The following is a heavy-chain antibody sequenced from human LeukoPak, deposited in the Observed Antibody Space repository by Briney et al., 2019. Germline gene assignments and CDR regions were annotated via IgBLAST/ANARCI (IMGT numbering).Heavy chain of an antibody. CDR3: ARGGHIVVVTDRTVFDY. CDR2: INPNSGGT. J-gene: IGHJ4*02. CDR1: GYTFTGYY. V-gene: IGHV1-2*02. D-gene: IGHD2-21*02. Sequence: ASVKVSCKASGYTFTGYYMHWVRQAPGQGLEWMGWINPNSGGTNYAQKFQGRVTMTRDTSISTAYMELSRLRSDDTAVYYCARGGHIVVVTDRTVFDYWRQGTQVTDSS.